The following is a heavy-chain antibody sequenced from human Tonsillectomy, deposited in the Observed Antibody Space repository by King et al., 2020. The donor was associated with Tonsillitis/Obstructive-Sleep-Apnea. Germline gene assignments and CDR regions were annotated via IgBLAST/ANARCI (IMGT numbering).Heavy chain of an antibody. V-gene: IGHV1-18*01. CDR1: GYTFNNYG. J-gene: IGHJ5*02. Sequence: VQLVESGGEVRKPGASVKVSCKASGYTFNNYGISWVRQAPGQGLEWIGWISAHNGNRNYAQKLQGRVTMTTDTSTTTAYMELRSLRSDDTAVYYCARAEGYYDSSAYWFDPWGQGTLVTVSS. D-gene: IGHD3-22*01. CDR2: ISAHNGNR. CDR3: ARAEGYYDSSAYWFDP.